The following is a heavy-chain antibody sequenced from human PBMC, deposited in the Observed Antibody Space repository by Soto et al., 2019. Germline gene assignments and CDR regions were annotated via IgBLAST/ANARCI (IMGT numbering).Heavy chain of an antibody. CDR3: ARDLRSGSYEDY. Sequence: QVQLVESGGGVVQPGRSLRLSCAASGFTFSSYGMHWVRQAPGKGLEWVAVIWYDGSNKYYADSVKGRFTISRDNSKNTLYLQRNSLRAEDTAVYYCARDLRSGSYEDYWGQGTLVTVSS. CDR2: IWYDGSNK. J-gene: IGHJ4*02. CDR1: GFTFSSYG. V-gene: IGHV3-33*01. D-gene: IGHD3-10*01.